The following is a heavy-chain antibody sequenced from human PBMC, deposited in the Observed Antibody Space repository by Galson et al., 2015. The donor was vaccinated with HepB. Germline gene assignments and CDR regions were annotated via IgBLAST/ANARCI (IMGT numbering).Heavy chain of an antibody. Sequence: SVKVSCKASGGTFSSYAISWVRQAPGQGLEWMGRIIPILGIANYAQKFQGRVTITADKSTSTAYMELSSLRSEDTAVYYCARDQGLRVRWFDPWGQGTLVTVSS. J-gene: IGHJ5*02. CDR1: GGTFSSYA. V-gene: IGHV1-69*04. CDR2: IIPILGIA. CDR3: ARDQGLRVRWFDP. D-gene: IGHD5-12*01.